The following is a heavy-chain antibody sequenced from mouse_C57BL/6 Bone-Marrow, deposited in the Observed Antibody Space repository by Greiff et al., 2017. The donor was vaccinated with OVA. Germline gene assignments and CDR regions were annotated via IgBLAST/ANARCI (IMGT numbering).Heavy chain of an antibody. CDR3: AREEGWLLGFAY. J-gene: IGHJ3*01. CDR1: GYTFTSYG. Sequence: QVQLKESGAELARPGASVKLSCKASGYTFTSYGISWVKQRTGQGLEWIGEIYPRSGNTYYNEKFKGKATLTADKSSSTAYMELRSLTSEDSAVYFCAREEGWLLGFAYWGQGTLVTVSA. D-gene: IGHD2-3*01. CDR2: IYPRSGNT. V-gene: IGHV1-81*01.